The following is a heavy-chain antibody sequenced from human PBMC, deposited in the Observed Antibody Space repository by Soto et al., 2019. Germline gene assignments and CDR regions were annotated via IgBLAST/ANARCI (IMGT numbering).Heavy chain of an antibody. CDR3: ARDRREANNTSGWIDP. V-gene: IGHV4-31*03. J-gene: IGHJ5*02. CDR2: IYYTGST. D-gene: IGHD3-3*01. Sequence: PSETLSLTCNVSGDYIRSGGYYWSWIRQRPGKDLEWIGYIYYTGSTYYNRSLRSRLSMSVDTSENQFSLKLTSVTAADTAIYYCARDRREANNTSGWIDPWGPGIMVTVSS. CDR1: GDYIRSGGYY.